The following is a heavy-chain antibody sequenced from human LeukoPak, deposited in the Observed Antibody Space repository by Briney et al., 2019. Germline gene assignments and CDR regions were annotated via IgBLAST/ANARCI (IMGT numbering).Heavy chain of an antibody. CDR3: ARFDWGSYGPVYYGMDV. Sequence: ASVKVSCKASGYTFTGYYMHWVRQAPGQGLEWMGWINPNSGGTNYAQKFQGRVTMTRDTSISTAYMELSRLRSDDTAVYYCARFDWGSYGPVYYGMDVWGQGTTVTVSS. D-gene: IGHD1-26*01. CDR1: GYTFTGYY. CDR2: INPNSGGT. V-gene: IGHV1-2*02. J-gene: IGHJ6*02.